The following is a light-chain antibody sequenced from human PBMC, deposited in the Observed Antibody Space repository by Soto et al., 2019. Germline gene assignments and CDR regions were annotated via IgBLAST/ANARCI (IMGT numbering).Light chain of an antibody. CDR1: TSNIGSNP. V-gene: IGLV1-44*01. CDR3: SSYTSSSTRYV. J-gene: IGLJ1*01. Sequence: QSVLTQPPSASAPPGQRVTISCSGSTSNIGSNPVNWYQQLPGTAPKLLIYSNTQRPSGVPDRFSGSKSGTSASLAISGLQAEDEADYYCSSYTSSSTRYVFGTGTKLTVL. CDR2: SNT.